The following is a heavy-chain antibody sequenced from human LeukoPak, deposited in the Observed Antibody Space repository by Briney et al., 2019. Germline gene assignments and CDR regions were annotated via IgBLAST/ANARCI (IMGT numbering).Heavy chain of an antibody. CDR2: ISASGDST. J-gene: IGHJ4*02. V-gene: IGHV3-23*01. CDR3: AKELLGASFDY. CDR1: GFTFSSYA. D-gene: IGHD1-26*01. Sequence: PGGSLRLSCAASGFTFSSYAMSWVRQAPGKGLQWVSAISASGDSTYYADSVRGRFAISRDNSKNTLYLQMNSLRAEDTAVYYCAKELLGASFDYWGQGTLVTVSS.